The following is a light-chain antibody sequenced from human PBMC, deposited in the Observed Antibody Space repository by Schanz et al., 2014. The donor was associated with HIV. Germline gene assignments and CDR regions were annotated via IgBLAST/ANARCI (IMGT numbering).Light chain of an antibody. J-gene: IGLJ3*02. CDR1: NSDVGSYNF. V-gene: IGLV2-14*02. Sequence: QSALTQPASVSGSPGQSITISCTGTNSDVGSYNFVSWYQQHPGKAPKLMIYEVNKRPSGVSNRFSGSKSGNTASLTISGLQAEDEADYYCSSYTSSSTWVFGGGTKLTVL. CDR3: SSYTSSSTWV. CDR2: EVN.